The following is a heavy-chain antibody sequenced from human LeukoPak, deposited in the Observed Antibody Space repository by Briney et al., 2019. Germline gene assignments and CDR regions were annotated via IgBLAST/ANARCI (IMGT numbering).Heavy chain of an antibody. CDR2: ISGSGGST. CDR3: AKDAVLRYFDCLPLDY. V-gene: IGHV3-23*01. CDR1: GFTFSSYA. Sequence: GGFLRLSCAASGFTFSSYAMSWVRQAPGKGLEWVSAISGSGGSTYYADSVKGRFTISRDNSKNTLYLQMNSLRAEDTAVYYCAKDAVLRYFDCLPLDYWGQGTLVTVSS. J-gene: IGHJ4*02. D-gene: IGHD3-9*01.